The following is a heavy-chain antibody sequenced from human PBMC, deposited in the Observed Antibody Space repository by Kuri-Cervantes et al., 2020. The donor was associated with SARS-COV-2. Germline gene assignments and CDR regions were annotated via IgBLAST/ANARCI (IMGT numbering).Heavy chain of an antibody. J-gene: IGHJ6*02. CDR3: ARGGYDSPIFYYYGMDV. CDR2: VSWNGSRT. V-gene: IGHV3-19*01. D-gene: IGHD5-12*01. CDR1: GFTFSNSD. Sequence: GESLKISCAASGFTFSNSDMNWVRQAPGKGLEWVSGVSWNGSRTHYADSVKGRFIISRDNSRNFLYQQMNSLRPEDTAVYYCARGGYDSPIFYYYGMDVWGQGTTVTVSS.